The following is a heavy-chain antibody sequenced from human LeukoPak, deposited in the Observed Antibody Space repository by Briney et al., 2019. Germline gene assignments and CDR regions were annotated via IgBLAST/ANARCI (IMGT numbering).Heavy chain of an antibody. CDR3: ARVGLGCSGGSCYSNY. V-gene: IGHV3-21*01. Sequence: GGSLRLSCAASGFTFSSYSMNWVRQAPGKGLEWVSSISSSSSYIYYADSVKGRFTISRDSAKNSLYLQMNSLRAEDTAVYYCARVGLGCSGGSCYSNYWGQGTLVTVSS. J-gene: IGHJ4*02. CDR2: ISSSSSYI. CDR1: GFTFSSYS. D-gene: IGHD2-15*01.